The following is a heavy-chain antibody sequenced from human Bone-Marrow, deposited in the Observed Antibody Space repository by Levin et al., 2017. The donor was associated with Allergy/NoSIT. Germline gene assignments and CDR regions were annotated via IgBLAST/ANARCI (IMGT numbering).Heavy chain of an antibody. CDR1: GFTFSDYY. J-gene: IGHJ4*02. Sequence: GGSLRLSCAASGFTFSDYYMSWIRQAPGKGLEWVSYISSSGSTIYYADSVKGRFTISRDNAKNSLYLQMNSLRAEDTAVYYCARDVDDYGDPLITDYWGQGTLVTVSS. CDR2: ISSSGSTI. CDR3: ARDVDDYGDPLITDY. D-gene: IGHD4-17*01. V-gene: IGHV3-11*01.